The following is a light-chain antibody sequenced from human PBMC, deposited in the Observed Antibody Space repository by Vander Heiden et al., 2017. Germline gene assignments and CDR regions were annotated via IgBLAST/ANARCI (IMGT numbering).Light chain of an antibody. V-gene: IGKV1-39*01. CDR3: QQTYTTPQT. Sequence: DIQMTQSPSSLSASIGDRVTITCRTSQSIGVYLNWYQQKPGKAPNLLIYIASSLQTGVPPRFSGSGSGIDFTLTISSLQPEDSATYYCQQTYTTPQTFGGGTKVEIK. CDR1: QSIGVY. J-gene: IGKJ4*01. CDR2: IAS.